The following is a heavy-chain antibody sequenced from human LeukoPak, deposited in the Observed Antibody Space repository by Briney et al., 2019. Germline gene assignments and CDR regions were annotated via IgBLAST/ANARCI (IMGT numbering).Heavy chain of an antibody. Sequence: GGSLRLXCAASGFTFSNAWMSWVRQAPGKGLEWVGRIKSKTDGGTTDYAAPVKGRFTISRDDSKNTLYLQMNSLKTEDTAVYYCSSYYDSSGYYIRDYWGQGTLVTVSS. CDR1: GFTFSNAW. CDR3: SSYYDSSGYYIRDY. D-gene: IGHD3-22*01. V-gene: IGHV3-15*01. J-gene: IGHJ4*02. CDR2: IKSKTDGGTT.